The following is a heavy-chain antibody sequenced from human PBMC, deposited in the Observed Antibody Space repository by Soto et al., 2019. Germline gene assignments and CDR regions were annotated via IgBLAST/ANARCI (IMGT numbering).Heavy chain of an antibody. D-gene: IGHD3-16*01. J-gene: IGHJ6*02. CDR1: GFSLSTNGVG. CDR2: IYWDDDK. Sequence: QITLRESGPTLVKPTQTLTLTCTFSGFSLSTNGVGVSWIRQPPGKALEWLALIYWDDDKRYSPSLKSRLTITKDTSKNQGVLTVIIMDPVDTARYYCAQSKRFGRGTYVGMGLAVWRQGSTVTVSS. V-gene: IGHV2-5*02. CDR3: AQSKRFGRGTYVGMGLAV.